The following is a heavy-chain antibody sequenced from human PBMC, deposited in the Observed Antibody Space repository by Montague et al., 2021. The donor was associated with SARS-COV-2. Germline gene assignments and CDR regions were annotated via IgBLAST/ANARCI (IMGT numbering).Heavy chain of an antibody. D-gene: IGHD2-2*01. CDR3: ARQLPSYCSTNKCYPYYFDV. J-gene: IGHJ4*02. CDR2: ISYAGRT. CDR1: GGSISSPDYY. Sequence: SETLSLTCTVSGGSISSPDYYWGWILQSPGKGLECIGSISYAGRTYYNPSLRSRVSFAMDTSKNHFSLSLTSVTAADTAVYFSARQLPSYCSTNKCYPYYFDVWGRGALVTVSS. V-gene: IGHV4-39*01.